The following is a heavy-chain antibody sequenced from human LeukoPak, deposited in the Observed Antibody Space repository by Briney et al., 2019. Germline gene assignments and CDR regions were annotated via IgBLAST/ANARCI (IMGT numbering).Heavy chain of an antibody. Sequence: GGSLRLSCAASGFTFSSYAMSWVRQAPGKGLEWVSAISGSGRSTYYADSVKGRFTISRDNSKNTLYLQMNSLRAEDTAVYYCAKHGYNYGYFQHWGQGTLVTVSS. CDR2: ISGSGRST. D-gene: IGHD5-24*01. CDR1: GFTFSSYA. CDR3: AKHGYNYGYFQH. J-gene: IGHJ1*01. V-gene: IGHV3-23*01.